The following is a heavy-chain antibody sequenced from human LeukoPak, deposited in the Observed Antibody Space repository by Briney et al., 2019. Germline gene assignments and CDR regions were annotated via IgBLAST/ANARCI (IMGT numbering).Heavy chain of an antibody. CDR2: MYFSGTT. CDR3: ARGHPTVTPFDP. Sequence: SETLSLTCTVSGDSISTSNYYWGWIRQPPGKGLEWIGSMYFSGTTYYNPSLKSRVTISLDTSKNQFSLNLSSVTAADTAVYYCARGHPTVTPFDPWGQGTLVTVSS. D-gene: IGHD4-17*01. V-gene: IGHV4-39*07. J-gene: IGHJ5*02. CDR1: GDSISTSNYY.